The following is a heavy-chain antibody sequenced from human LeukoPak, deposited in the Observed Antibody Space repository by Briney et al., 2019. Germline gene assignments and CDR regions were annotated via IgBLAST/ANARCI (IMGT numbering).Heavy chain of an antibody. V-gene: IGHV1-46*01. CDR1: GYTFTSYY. CDR2: INTRGGST. D-gene: IGHD6-6*01. J-gene: IGHJ4*02. Sequence: ASVKVSCKASGYTFTSYYMHWGREAPGQGDEWMGVINTRGGSTSYAQKFQGRVTMTTDTSTSTVYMELSSLRSEDTAVYYCARDQYSFDYWGQGTLVTVSS. CDR3: ARDQYSFDY.